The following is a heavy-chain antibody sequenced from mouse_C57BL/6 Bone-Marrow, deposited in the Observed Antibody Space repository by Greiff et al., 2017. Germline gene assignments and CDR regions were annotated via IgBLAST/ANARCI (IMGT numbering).Heavy chain of an antibody. CDR1: GFNIKDDY. Sequence: DVKLVESGAELVRPGASVKLSCTASGFNIKDDYMHWVKQRPEQGLEWIGWIDPENGDTEYASKFQGKATITADTSSNTAYLQLSSLTSEDTAVYYCTVVVFDYWGQGTTLTVSS. D-gene: IGHD1-1*01. J-gene: IGHJ2*01. CDR2: IDPENGDT. CDR3: TVVVFDY. V-gene: IGHV14-4*01.